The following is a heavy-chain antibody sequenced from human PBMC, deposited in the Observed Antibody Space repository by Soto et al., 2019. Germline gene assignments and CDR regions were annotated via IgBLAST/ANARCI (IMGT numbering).Heavy chain of an antibody. Sequence: GESLKISCKGSGYSFTSYWIGWVRQMPGKGLEWMGIIYPGDSDTRYSPSFQGQVTISADKSISTAYLQWSSLKASDTAMYYCARLKTYSGYDPHFDYWGQGTLVTVSS. CDR3: ARLKTYSGYDPHFDY. CDR2: IYPGDSDT. J-gene: IGHJ4*02. D-gene: IGHD5-12*01. CDR1: GYSFTSYW. V-gene: IGHV5-51*01.